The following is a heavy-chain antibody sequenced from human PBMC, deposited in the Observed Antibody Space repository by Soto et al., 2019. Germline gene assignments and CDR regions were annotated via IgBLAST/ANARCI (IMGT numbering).Heavy chain of an antibody. CDR3: ATGLRPGTSCFYY. Sequence: EVQLLESGGGLVQPGGSLRLSCAASGFTFSSYAMSWVRQAPGKGLEWVSTISASGGNTYYAASVKSRFTISRDTARHTLYLRMNSVSAEDPAVYYCATGLRPGTSCFYYWGQGTLVTVSS. CDR1: GFTFSSYA. V-gene: IGHV3-23*01. J-gene: IGHJ4*02. CDR2: ISASGGNT. D-gene: IGHD1-1*01.